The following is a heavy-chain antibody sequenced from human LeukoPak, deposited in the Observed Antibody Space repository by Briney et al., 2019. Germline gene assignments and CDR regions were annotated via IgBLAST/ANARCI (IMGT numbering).Heavy chain of an antibody. D-gene: IGHD3-16*01. CDR3: ARSGDVWASGSDS. CDR1: GFTFSNYA. Sequence: PGGSLRLSCAASGFTFSNYAMHWVRQAPGKGLEWVAVISYDANNEYFADSVKGRFTISRDNSKNTLYLQMNSLRPEDTAVYYCARSGDVWASGSDSWGQGTLVTVSS. J-gene: IGHJ4*02. V-gene: IGHV3-30-3*01. CDR2: ISYDANNE.